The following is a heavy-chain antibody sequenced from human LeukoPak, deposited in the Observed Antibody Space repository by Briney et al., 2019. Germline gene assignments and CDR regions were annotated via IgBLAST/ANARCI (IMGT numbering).Heavy chain of an antibody. CDR1: GGSFSGYY. CDR2: INHSGST. CDR3: ASRNPVPRGDFDY. J-gene: IGHJ4*02. V-gene: IGHV4-34*01. Sequence: SETLSLTCAVYGGSFSGYYWSWIRQPPGKGLEWIGEINHSGSTNYNPSLKSRVTISVDTSRNQFSLKLSSVTAADTAVYYCASRNPVPRGDFDYWGQGTLVTVSS. D-gene: IGHD2-15*01.